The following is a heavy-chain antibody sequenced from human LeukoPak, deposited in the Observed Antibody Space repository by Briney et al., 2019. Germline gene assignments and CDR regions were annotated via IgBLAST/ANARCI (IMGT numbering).Heavy chain of an antibody. CDR2: IYHSGST. CDR3: AGTYYDFWSGYQTSDY. J-gene: IGHJ4*02. V-gene: IGHV4-38-2*01. CDR1: GYSISSGYY. D-gene: IGHD3-3*01. Sequence: PSETLSLTCAVSGYSISSGYYWGWIRQPPGKGLEWIGSIYHSGSTYYNPSLKSRVTISVDTSKNQFSLKLSSVTAADTAVYYSAGTYYDFWSGYQTSDYWGQGTLVTVSS.